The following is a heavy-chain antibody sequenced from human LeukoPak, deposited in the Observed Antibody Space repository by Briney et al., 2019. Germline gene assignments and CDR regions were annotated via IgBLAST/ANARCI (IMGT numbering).Heavy chain of an antibody. Sequence: GGSLRLSCAASGFTFDDYGMSWVRQAPGKGLEWVSGINWNGGSRAYADSVQGRFTISRDNAKNSLYLQMTSLRAEDTALYYCARRYSSGSFYFDSWGQGTLVTVSS. J-gene: IGHJ4*02. CDR2: INWNGGSR. CDR1: GFTFDDYG. CDR3: ARRYSSGSFYFDS. V-gene: IGHV3-20*04. D-gene: IGHD6-19*01.